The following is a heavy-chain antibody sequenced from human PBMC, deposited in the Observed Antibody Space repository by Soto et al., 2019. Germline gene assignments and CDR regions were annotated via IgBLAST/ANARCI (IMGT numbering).Heavy chain of an antibody. CDR1: GGTFNTYA. CDR2: IIPMLSTT. Sequence: ASVKVSCKASGGTFNTYAITWVRQAPGQGLEWMGGIIPMLSTTNYAQRFQGRVTITADESTSTAHMELSRLRSEDTAVYYCARARPSVAGYYFDNWGQGTLVTVSS. V-gene: IGHV1-69*13. D-gene: IGHD6-19*01. J-gene: IGHJ4*02. CDR3: ARARPSVAGYYFDN.